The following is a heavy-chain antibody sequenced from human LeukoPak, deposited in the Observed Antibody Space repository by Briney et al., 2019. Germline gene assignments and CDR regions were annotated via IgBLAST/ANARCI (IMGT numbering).Heavy chain of an antibody. Sequence: GRSLRLSCAASGFTFSSYGMHWVRQAPGKGLEWVANIKQDGSEKYYVDSVKGRFTISRDNAKNSLYLQMNSLRAEDTAVYYCARDSDVPFDYWGQGTLVTVSS. CDR2: IKQDGSEK. CDR3: ARDSDVPFDY. V-gene: IGHV3-7*01. D-gene: IGHD3-16*01. J-gene: IGHJ4*02. CDR1: GFTFSSYG.